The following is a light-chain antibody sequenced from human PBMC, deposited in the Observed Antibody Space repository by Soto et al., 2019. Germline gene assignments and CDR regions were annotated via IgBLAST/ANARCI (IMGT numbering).Light chain of an antibody. J-gene: IGLJ1*01. V-gene: IGLV1-36*01. CDR1: SFNIGNHG. CDR3: LAWDSSLNGYV. Sequence: VLPQPPSVSAAPGQRVTISCSGGSFNIGNHGVNWYLQIPGKPPKVVIYNNEFLSSGVSDRFSGSKSGTSASLAISGLQSEDEGDYFCLAWDSSLNGYVFGTGTKGTVL. CDR2: NNE.